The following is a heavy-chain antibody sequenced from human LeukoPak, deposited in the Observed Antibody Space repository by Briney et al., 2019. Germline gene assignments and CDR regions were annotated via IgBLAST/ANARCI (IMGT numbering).Heavy chain of an antibody. Sequence: PGGSLRLSCAASGFTVSTYEMNWVRQAPGKGLEWVSYINSRDNIIYYADSVKGRFTISRDNAKNSLSLQMNSLRAGDTAVYYCAVQSSGVVYWGQGTLVTVSS. J-gene: IGHJ4*02. V-gene: IGHV3-48*03. CDR2: INSRDNII. D-gene: IGHD1-1*01. CDR1: GFTVSTYE. CDR3: AVQSSGVVY.